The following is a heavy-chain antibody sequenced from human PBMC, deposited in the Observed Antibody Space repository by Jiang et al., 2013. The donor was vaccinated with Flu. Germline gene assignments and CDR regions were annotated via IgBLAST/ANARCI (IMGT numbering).Heavy chain of an antibody. D-gene: IGHD5-12*01. Sequence: LLKPSETLSLTCIISGGSISRTDYYWGWIRQPPGKGLEWIGSIFYSGTTYYNPSLKSRVTISIDTSKIQFSLRLSSMTAADTAVYYCAKTVRGFEDFVYWGQGALVTVSS. CDR1: GGSISRTDYY. J-gene: IGHJ4*02. CDR2: IFYSGTT. V-gene: IGHV4-39*07. CDR3: AKTVRGFEDFVY.